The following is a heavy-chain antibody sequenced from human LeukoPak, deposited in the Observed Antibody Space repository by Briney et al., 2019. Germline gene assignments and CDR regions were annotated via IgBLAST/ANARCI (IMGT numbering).Heavy chain of an antibody. D-gene: IGHD3-16*01. CDR1: GGSISSYY. CDR2: IYYSGST. CDR3: ARHVRRLGESLYYYYYMDV. V-gene: IGHV4-39*01. Sequence: SETLSLTCTVSGGSISSYYWGWIRQPPGKGLEWIGSIYYSGSTYYSPSLKSRVTISLDTSKNQFSLKLSSVTAADTAVYYCARHVRRLGESLYYYYYMDVWGKGTTVTISS. J-gene: IGHJ6*03.